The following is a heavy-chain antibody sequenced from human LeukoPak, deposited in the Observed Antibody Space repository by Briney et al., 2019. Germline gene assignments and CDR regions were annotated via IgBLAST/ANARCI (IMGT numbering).Heavy chain of an antibody. Sequence: GGSLRLSCADSGFCFDDYDMCWVRQTPGTGLEWVSRISWNGGSTAYADSVKGRFTISRDNAKNSLYLQMNRLRAEDTSLYYCARERSTPPLSDYWGPGTLVTVSS. V-gene: IGHV3-20*04. CDR1: GFCFDDYD. CDR2: ISWNGGST. J-gene: IGHJ4*02. CDR3: ARERSTPPLSDY.